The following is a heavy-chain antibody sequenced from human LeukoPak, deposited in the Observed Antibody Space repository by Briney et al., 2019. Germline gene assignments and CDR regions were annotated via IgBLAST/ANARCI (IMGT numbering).Heavy chain of an antibody. Sequence: SQTLSLTCTVSGGSISSSSYYWGWIRQPPGKGLEWIGSIYYSGSTYYNPSLKSRVTISVDTSKNQFSPKLSSVTAADPAVYCCAGLGGGELLHFDYWGQGTLVTVSS. CDR1: GGSISSSSYY. CDR2: IYYSGST. CDR3: AGLGGGELLHFDY. J-gene: IGHJ4*02. D-gene: IGHD1-26*01. V-gene: IGHV4-39*01.